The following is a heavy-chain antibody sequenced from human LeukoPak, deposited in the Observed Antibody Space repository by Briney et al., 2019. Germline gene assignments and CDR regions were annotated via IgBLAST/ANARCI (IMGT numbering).Heavy chain of an antibody. CDR2: IIPIFGTA. Sequence: ASVKVSCKASGGTFSSYAISWVRQAPGQGLEWMGGIIPIFGTANYAQKFQGRVTITTDESTSTAYMELSSLRSEDTAVYYCARGPVRYCSGGSCYYFDYWGQGTLVTVSS. CDR1: GGTFSSYA. D-gene: IGHD2-15*01. CDR3: ARGPVRYCSGGSCYYFDY. V-gene: IGHV1-69*05. J-gene: IGHJ4*02.